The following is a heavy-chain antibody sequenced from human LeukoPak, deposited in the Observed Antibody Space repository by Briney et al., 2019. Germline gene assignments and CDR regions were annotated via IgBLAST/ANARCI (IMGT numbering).Heavy chain of an antibody. CDR2: IYHSGNS. CDR1: GGSISSNNW. J-gene: IGHJ4*02. Sequence: SETLSLTCAVSGGSISSNNWWSWVRQPPGKGLEWIGEIYHSGNSNYNPSLKSRVTISVDKSKNQFSLKLSSVTAADTAVYYCARDVGARLPGFWGQGTLVTVSS. CDR3: ARDVGARLPGF. D-gene: IGHD6-6*01. V-gene: IGHV4-4*02.